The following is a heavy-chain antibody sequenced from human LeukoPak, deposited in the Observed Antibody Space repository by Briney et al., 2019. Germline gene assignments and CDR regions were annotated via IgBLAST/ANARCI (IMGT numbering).Heavy chain of an antibody. V-gene: IGHV4-39*07. Sequence: SETLSFTCTVSGDSISSSTYYWGWIRQPPGKGLEWIGNINYGGRTYYNPSLKSRVTISVDTSKNQFSLEFNSVTAADTAVYYCARDGSDNWGQFDYWGQGILVTVSS. CDR3: ARDGSDNWGQFDY. CDR2: INYGGRT. J-gene: IGHJ4*02. D-gene: IGHD1-1*01. CDR1: GDSISSSTYY.